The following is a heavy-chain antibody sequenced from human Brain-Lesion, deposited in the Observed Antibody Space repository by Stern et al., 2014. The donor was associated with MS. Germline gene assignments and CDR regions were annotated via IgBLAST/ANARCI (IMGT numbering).Heavy chain of an antibody. Sequence: EVPPVESGGGLVQPGGSLRLSCAASGLTFSNYWMDWVRQAQGKGLVWVSRVNNDGRRTSYADSVKGRFTMSRDNAKNTLYLQMNSLRVEDTAIYYCARGERWFDSWGQGTLVTVSS. CDR3: ARGERWFDS. J-gene: IGHJ5*01. CDR2: VNNDGRRT. CDR1: GLTFSNYW. V-gene: IGHV3-74*02. D-gene: IGHD3-10*01.